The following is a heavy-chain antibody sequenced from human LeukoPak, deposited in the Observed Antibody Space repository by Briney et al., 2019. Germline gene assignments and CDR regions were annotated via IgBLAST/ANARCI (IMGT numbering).Heavy chain of an antibody. CDR1: GGSLSSSNW. D-gene: IGHD3-10*01. CDR2: IYHSGST. J-gene: IGHJ4*02. V-gene: IGHV4-4*02. CDR3: ARADYYGSGSYYKDY. Sequence: PWETLSLTCAVSGGSLSSSNWGSWVPQPPGKGLEWIGEIYHSGSTNYNPSLKSRVTISVDKPKNQFSLKLRCVTAADTAMYYCARADYYGSGSYYKDYWGQGTLVTVSS.